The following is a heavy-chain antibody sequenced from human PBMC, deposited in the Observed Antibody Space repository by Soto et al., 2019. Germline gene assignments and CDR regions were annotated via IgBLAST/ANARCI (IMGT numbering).Heavy chain of an antibody. CDR2: ISYDGSNK. CDR3: ARDSSGTGTLYYYYGMDV. Sequence: GGSLRLSCAASGFTFSSYAMHWVRQAPGKGLEWVAVISYDGSNKYYADSVKGRFTISRDNSKNTLYLQMNSLRAEDTAVYYCARDSSGTGTLYYYYGMDVWGQGTTVTVSS. J-gene: IGHJ6*02. D-gene: IGHD1-26*01. CDR1: GFTFSSYA. V-gene: IGHV3-30-3*01.